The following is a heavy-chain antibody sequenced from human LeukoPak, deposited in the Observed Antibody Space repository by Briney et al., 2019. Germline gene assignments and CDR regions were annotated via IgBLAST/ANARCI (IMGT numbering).Heavy chain of an antibody. CDR2: IQTSGST. J-gene: IGHJ5*02. D-gene: IGHD3-9*01. Sequence: SETLSLTCTVSGGSISSYYWSWIRQPAGKGLEWIGRIQTSGSTKYNPSLKSRVTMSVDTSKNQFSLKLSSVTAADMAVDYWAGDYHYDILAGYYSDGTAWGQGTLVTV. CDR1: GGSISSYY. V-gene: IGHV4-4*07. CDR3: AGDYHYDILAGYYSDGTA.